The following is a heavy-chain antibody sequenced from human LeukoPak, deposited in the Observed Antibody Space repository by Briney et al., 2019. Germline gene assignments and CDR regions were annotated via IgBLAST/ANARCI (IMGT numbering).Heavy chain of an antibody. CDR2: MNPNSGNT. CDR3: ARADSPGASFHY. J-gene: IGHJ4*02. Sequence: GASVKVSCKASGYRFSSYDINWVRQATGQGLEWMAYMNPNSGNTVFAQNFRDRLTITRSTSMSTAYTELTSMRSQDTAVYYCARADSPGASFHYWGQGTLVTVSS. CDR1: GYRFSSYD. D-gene: IGHD1-26*01. V-gene: IGHV1-8*03.